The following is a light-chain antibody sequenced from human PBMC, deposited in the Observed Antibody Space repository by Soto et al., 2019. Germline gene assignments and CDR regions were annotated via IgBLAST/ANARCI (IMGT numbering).Light chain of an antibody. CDR1: QSVGTT. CDR3: QQRHAWPLT. V-gene: IGKV3-11*01. J-gene: IGKJ4*01. Sequence: EIVLTQSPATVSLSPGERATLSCRASQSVGTTLAWYQQKPGQAPRLLINDASNRATAIPARFSGSGSGTDFPLTISSLAHEDFAVYYCQQRHAWPLTFGGGTKVEI. CDR2: DAS.